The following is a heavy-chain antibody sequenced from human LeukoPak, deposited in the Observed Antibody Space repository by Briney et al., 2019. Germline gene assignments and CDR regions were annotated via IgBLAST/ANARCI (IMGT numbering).Heavy chain of an antibody. V-gene: IGHV3-21*01. J-gene: IGHJ2*01. CDR3: ARRPNRIAVAGTHFDL. CDR1: GFTFSSYS. Sequence: GGSLRLSCAASGFTFSSYSMNWVRQAPGKGLEWVSSISSSSSYIYYADSVKGRFTISRDNAKNSLYLQMNSLRAEDTAVYYCARRPNRIAVAGTHFDLWGRGTLVTVSS. CDR2: ISSSSSYI. D-gene: IGHD6-19*01.